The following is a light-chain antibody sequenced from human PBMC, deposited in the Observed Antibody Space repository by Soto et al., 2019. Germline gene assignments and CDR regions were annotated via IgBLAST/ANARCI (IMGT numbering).Light chain of an antibody. Sequence: EIVLTQSPGTLSLSPGEGATLSCRASQSVTRNYLAWYQQRPGQSPRLLIYGASGRATGIPDRFSGSGSGTDFTLTISRLEPEDFAVYYCQQYGSTPWTFCQGTKVEIK. V-gene: IGKV3-20*01. CDR1: QSVTRNY. CDR3: QQYGSTPWT. J-gene: IGKJ1*01. CDR2: GAS.